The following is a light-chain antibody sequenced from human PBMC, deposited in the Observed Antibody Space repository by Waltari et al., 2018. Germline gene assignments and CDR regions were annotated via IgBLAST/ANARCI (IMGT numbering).Light chain of an antibody. CDR3: QQSDRT. CDR2: KAS. CDR1: QSISSW. Sequence: DIQMTQSPSTLSASVGDRVTITCRASQSISSWLAWYQQKPGKAPKLLIYKASSLESGVPSRFSGSGSGTEFTLTISSLQPDDFATYYCQQSDRTFGQGTKLEIK. V-gene: IGKV1-5*03. J-gene: IGKJ2*01.